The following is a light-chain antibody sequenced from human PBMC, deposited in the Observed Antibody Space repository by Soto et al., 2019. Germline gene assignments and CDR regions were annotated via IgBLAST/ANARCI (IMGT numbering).Light chain of an antibody. J-gene: IGKJ5*01. Sequence: DIQLTQTPSTLSASAGDEVTITCRASQTLXRWLAWCQQKPGRAPKLLIYDASTLESGVPSRFSGSGSETEFTLTISRLQHDDFATYFCHSRAFGQGTRLEIK. CDR3: HSRA. V-gene: IGKV1-5*01. CDR1: QTLXRW. CDR2: DAS.